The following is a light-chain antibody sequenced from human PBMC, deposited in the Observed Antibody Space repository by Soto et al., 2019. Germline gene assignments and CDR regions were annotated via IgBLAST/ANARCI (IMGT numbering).Light chain of an antibody. CDR3: ISYTSSSKV. CDR1: SSDVGGYNY. J-gene: IGLJ2*01. V-gene: IGLV2-14*01. Sequence: QSALTQPASVSGSPGQSITISCTGTSSDVGGYNYVSWYQQHPGKAPKLMIYDVSNRPSGVSNRFSGSKSGNKASLTISGLQAEDEADYYCISYTSSSKVFGGGTKLTVL. CDR2: DVS.